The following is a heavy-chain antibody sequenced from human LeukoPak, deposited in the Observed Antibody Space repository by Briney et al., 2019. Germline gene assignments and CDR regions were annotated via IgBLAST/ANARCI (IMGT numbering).Heavy chain of an antibody. CDR2: ISAYNGNT. Sequence: GASVKVSCKASGYTFTSYGISWVRQAPGQGLERMGWISAYNGNTNYAQKLQGRVTMTTDTSTSTAYMELRSLRSDDTAVYYCASSIAARIIKSFDYWGQGTLVTVSS. V-gene: IGHV1-18*01. D-gene: IGHD6-6*01. CDR1: GYTFTSYG. CDR3: ASSIAARIIKSFDY. J-gene: IGHJ4*02.